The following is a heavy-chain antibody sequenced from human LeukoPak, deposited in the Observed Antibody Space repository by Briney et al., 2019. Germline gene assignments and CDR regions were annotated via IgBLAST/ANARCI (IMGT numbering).Heavy chain of an antibody. CDR1: GYSFTNYW. V-gene: IGHV5-51*01. J-gene: IGHJ4*02. D-gene: IGHD6-13*01. CDR3: AKLGAYSSSWYGFVDY. CDR2: IYPDDSDT. Sequence: GESLKISCKSSGYSFTNYWIGWVRQMPGKGLEWMGIIYPDDSDTRYSPSFQGQVTISVDKPISTAYLHWSSLKASDTAMYYCAKLGAYSSSWYGFVDYWGQGTLATVSS.